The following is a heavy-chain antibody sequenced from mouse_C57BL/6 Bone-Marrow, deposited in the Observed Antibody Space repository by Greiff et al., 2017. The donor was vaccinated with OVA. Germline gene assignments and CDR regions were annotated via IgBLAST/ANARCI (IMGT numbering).Heavy chain of an antibody. CDR1: GFTFSDYG. Sequence: VQVVESGGGLVKPGGSLKLSCAASGFTFSDYGMHWVRQAPEKGLEWVAYISSGSSTIYYADTVKGRFTISRDNAKNTLFLQMTSLRSEDTAMYYCARVLGRAYWGQGTLVTVSA. V-gene: IGHV5-17*01. CDR2: ISSGSSTI. J-gene: IGHJ3*01. CDR3: ARVLGRAY. D-gene: IGHD4-1*01.